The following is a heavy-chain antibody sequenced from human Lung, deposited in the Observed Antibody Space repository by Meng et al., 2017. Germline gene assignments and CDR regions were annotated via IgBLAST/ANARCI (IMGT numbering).Heavy chain of an antibody. CDR3: ARGPTTMAHDFDY. CDR1: GGSFSDYY. V-gene: IGHV4-34*01. J-gene: IGHJ4*02. D-gene: IGHD4-11*01. CDR2: INHSGST. Sequence: QVQLQQCGAGLFKPSETLSLTRVVSGGSFSDYYWSWIRQPPGKGLEWIGEINHSGSTNYNPSLESRATISVDTSQNNLSLKLSSVTAADSAVYYCARGPTTMAHDFDYWGQGTLVTVSS.